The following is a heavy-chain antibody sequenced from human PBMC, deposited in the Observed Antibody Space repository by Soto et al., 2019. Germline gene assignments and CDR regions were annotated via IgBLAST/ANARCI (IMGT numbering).Heavy chain of an antibody. CDR2: INAGNGNT. V-gene: IGHV1-3*01. CDR3: ARWGLTNDYIWGSYPGNDY. J-gene: IGHJ4*02. D-gene: IGHD3-16*02. Sequence: GPSVKVSCKASGYTFTSYAMHWVRQAPGQRLEWMGWINAGNGNTKYSQKFQGRVTITRDTSASTAYMELSSLRSEDTAVYYCARWGLTNDYIWGSYPGNDYWGQGTLVTVSS. CDR1: GYTFTSYA.